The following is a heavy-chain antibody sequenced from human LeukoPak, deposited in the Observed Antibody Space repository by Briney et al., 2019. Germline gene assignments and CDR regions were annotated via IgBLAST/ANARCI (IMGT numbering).Heavy chain of an antibody. CDR1: GGSISSSNW. J-gene: IGHJ4*02. D-gene: IGHD6-6*01. Sequence: PSGTLSLTCTISGGSISSSNWWSWVRQPPGKGLEWIGEIYHSGSTNYNPSLKSRVTISVDKSKNQFSLKLSSVTAADTAVYYCARLDRSGSSSDNWGQGTLVTVSS. CDR3: ARLDRSGSSSDN. V-gene: IGHV4-4*02. CDR2: IYHSGST.